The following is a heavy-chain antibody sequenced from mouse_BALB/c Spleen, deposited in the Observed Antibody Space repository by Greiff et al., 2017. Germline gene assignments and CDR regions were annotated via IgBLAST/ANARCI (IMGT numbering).Heavy chain of an antibody. V-gene: IGHV3-6*02. D-gene: IGHD2-13*01. CDR3: ARVRLAWFAY. CDR1: GYSITSGYY. CDR2: ISYDGSN. Sequence: EVKLQESGPGLVKPSQSLSLTCSVTGYSITSGYYWNWIRQFPGNKLEWMGYISYDGSNNYNPSLKNRISITRDTSKNQFFLKLNSVTTEDTATYYCARVRLAWFAYWGQGTLVTVSA. J-gene: IGHJ3*01.